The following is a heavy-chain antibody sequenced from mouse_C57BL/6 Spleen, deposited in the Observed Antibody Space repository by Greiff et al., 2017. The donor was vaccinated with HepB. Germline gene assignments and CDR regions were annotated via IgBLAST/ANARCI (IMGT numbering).Heavy chain of an antibody. Sequence: QVQLQQSGPELVKPGASVKISCKASGYAFSSSWMNWVKQRPGQGLEWIGRIYPGDGDTNYNGKFKGKATLTADKSSSTAYMQLSSLTSDDSAVYFCARDGYYPDYWGQGTTLTVSS. D-gene: IGHD2-3*01. CDR2: IYPGDGDT. V-gene: IGHV1-82*01. CDR1: GYAFSSSW. J-gene: IGHJ2*01. CDR3: ARDGYYPDY.